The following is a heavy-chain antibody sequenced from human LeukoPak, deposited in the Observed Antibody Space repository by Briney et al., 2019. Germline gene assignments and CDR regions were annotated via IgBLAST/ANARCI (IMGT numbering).Heavy chain of an antibody. Sequence: GESLRISCKGSGYSFTSYWIGWVRQMPGKGLEWMGIIYPGDSDTRYSPSFQGQVTISGDKSISTAYLQWSSLKASDTAMYYCAGGPGSSWYRVGAFDIWGQGAMVTVSS. V-gene: IGHV5-51*01. J-gene: IGHJ3*02. CDR3: AGGPGSSWYRVGAFDI. CDR2: IYPGDSDT. CDR1: GYSFTSYW. D-gene: IGHD6-13*01.